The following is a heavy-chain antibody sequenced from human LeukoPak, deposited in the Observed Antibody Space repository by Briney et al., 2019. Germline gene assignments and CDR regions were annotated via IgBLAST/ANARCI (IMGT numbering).Heavy chain of an antibody. J-gene: IGHJ4*02. CDR2: INPNSGGT. CDR3: ARAALGVWFGEPLGGPTEY. Sequence: ASVKVSCKASGYTFTGYYIHWVRQAPGQGLEWMGWINPNSGGTYYVQSFQDRVTMTRDTSISTAYMELSRLRSDDTAVYYCARAALGVWFGEPLGGPTEYWGQGTLVTVSS. CDR1: GYTFTGYY. V-gene: IGHV1-2*02. D-gene: IGHD3-10*01.